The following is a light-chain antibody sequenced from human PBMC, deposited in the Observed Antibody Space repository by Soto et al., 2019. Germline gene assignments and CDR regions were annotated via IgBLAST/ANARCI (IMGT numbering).Light chain of an antibody. Sequence: QSVLTQPPSASGSPGQSVTISCTGTSSDVGGYHYVSWYQQHPGKAPKLMIHEVTKRPSGVPDRFSGSKSGNTASLTVSGLQGEDEADYYCAAWDDSLSGVVFGGGTKLTVL. CDR3: AAWDDSLSGVV. V-gene: IGLV2-8*01. CDR1: SSDVGGYHY. CDR2: EVT. J-gene: IGLJ2*01.